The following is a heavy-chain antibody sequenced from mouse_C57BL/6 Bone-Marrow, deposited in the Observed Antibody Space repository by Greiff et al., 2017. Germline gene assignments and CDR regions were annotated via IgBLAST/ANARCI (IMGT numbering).Heavy chain of an antibody. CDR2: IDPSDSYT. D-gene: IGHD4-1*01. Sequence: QVQLQQPGAELVKPGASVKLSCKASGYTFTSYWMQWVKQRPGQGLEWIGEIDPSDSYTNYTQQFKGKATLTVDTSSSTAYMQLSSLTSEDSAVYYCAKLGRFAYWGQGTLVTVSA. CDR3: AKLGRFAY. CDR1: GYTFTSYW. V-gene: IGHV1-50*01. J-gene: IGHJ3*01.